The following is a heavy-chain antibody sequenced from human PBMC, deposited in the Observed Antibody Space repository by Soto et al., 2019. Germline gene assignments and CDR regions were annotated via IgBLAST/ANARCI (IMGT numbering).Heavy chain of an antibody. CDR2: LSGSGGNT. CDR1: GFSFGNYA. Sequence: PGGSLRLSCAASGFSFGNYAMSWVRQAPGKGLEWVSGLSGSGGNTRYADSVKGRFTISRDNSKNTLYLQMNNLRGDDTAVYYCAKDSWGGAVSGWSHDNWGQGTLVTVSS. V-gene: IGHV3-23*01. J-gene: IGHJ4*02. CDR3: AKDSWGGAVSGWSHDN. D-gene: IGHD6-19*01.